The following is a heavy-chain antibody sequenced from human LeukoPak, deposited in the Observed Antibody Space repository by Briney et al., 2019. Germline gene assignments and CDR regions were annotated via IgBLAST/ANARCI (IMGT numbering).Heavy chain of an antibody. CDR1: GYTFTGYY. CDR2: INPNSGGT. CDR3: AREKFVRGVIFY. D-gene: IGHD3-10*01. V-gene: IGHV1-2*02. J-gene: IGHJ4*02. Sequence: ASVKVSCKASGYTFTGYYMHWVRQAPGQGLEWMGWINPNSGGTNYAQKFQGRVTMTRDTSISTAYMELSRLRSDDTAVYYCAREKFVRGVIFYWGQGTLVTVSS.